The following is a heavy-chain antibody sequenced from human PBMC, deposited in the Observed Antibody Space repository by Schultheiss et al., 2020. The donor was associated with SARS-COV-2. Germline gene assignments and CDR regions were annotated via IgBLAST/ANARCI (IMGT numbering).Heavy chain of an antibody. V-gene: IGHV3-9*01. CDR1: GFSFDDHA. Sequence: SLKISCAASGFSFDDHAMHWVRQAPGKGLEWVSGISWNSGSIDYADSVKGRFTISRDNAMNSLYLQMNSLGVEDTALYYCAKDVYYYDSGANPRAFDIWGQGTMVTVSS. CDR3: AKDVYYYDSGANPRAFDI. J-gene: IGHJ3*02. D-gene: IGHD3-10*01. CDR2: ISWNSGSI.